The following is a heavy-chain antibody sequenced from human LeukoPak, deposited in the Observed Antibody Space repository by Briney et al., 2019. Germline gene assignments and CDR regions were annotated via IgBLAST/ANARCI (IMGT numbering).Heavy chain of an antibody. V-gene: IGHV3-30-3*01. Sequence: GGSLRLSCAASGFTFSNYAMHWVRQAPGKGLEWVAVISYDGSNKYYTDSVKGRFTISRDNSKNTLYLEMNSLRVEDTAVYYCARDGEQWLVTWFDPWGQGTLVTVAS. CDR3: ARDGEQWLVTWFDP. CDR2: ISYDGSNK. D-gene: IGHD6-19*01. CDR1: GFTFSNYA. J-gene: IGHJ5*02.